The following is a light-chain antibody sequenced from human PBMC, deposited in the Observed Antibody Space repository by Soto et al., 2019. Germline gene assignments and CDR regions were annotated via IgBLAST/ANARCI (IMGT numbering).Light chain of an antibody. Sequence: QSVLTQPASVSGSPGQSITISCTGTSSDVGGYNYVSWYQQHPGKAPKLMIYDVSNRPSGVSNRFPGSKSGNTASLTISGLQAEDEADYYCSSYTSSSTLYVFGTGTKV. J-gene: IGLJ1*01. CDR1: SSDVGGYNY. CDR3: SSYTSSSTLYV. CDR2: DVS. V-gene: IGLV2-14*01.